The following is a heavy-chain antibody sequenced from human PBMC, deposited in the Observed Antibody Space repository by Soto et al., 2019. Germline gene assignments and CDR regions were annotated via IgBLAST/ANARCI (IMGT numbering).Heavy chain of an antibody. Sequence: PSETLSLTCTVSGGSISSSSYYWGWIRQPPGKGLEWIGSTYYSGSTYYNPSLKSRVTISVDTSKNQFSLKLSSVTAADTAVYYCARQAAGSIYYYYYYGMDVWGQGTTVTVSS. J-gene: IGHJ6*02. D-gene: IGHD6-13*01. CDR2: TYYSGST. CDR3: ARQAAGSIYYYYYYGMDV. V-gene: IGHV4-39*01. CDR1: GGSISSSSYY.